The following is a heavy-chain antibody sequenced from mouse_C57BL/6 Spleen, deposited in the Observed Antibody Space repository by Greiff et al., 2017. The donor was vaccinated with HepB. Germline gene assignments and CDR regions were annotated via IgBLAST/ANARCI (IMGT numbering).Heavy chain of an antibody. J-gene: IGHJ4*01. V-gene: IGHV1-55*01. Sequence: VQLQQPGAELVKPGASVKMSCKASGYTFTSYWITWVKQRPGQGLEWIGDIYPGSGSTNYNEKFKSKATLTVDTSSSTAYMQLSSLTSEDSAVYYCARGGYYSNYYAMDYWGQGTSVTVSS. CDR2: IYPGSGST. CDR3: ARGGYYSNYYAMDY. CDR1: GYTFTSYW. D-gene: IGHD2-5*01.